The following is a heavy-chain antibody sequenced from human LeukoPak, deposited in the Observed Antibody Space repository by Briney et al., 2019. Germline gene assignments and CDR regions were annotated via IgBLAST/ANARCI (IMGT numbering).Heavy chain of an antibody. CDR1: GGTFSSYA. V-gene: IGHV1-69*05. CDR2: IIPIFGTA. D-gene: IGHD3-22*01. CDR3: ARVKHTYYYDSSGYLD. Sequence: SVKVSCKASGGTFSSYAISWVRQAPGQGLEWMGGIIPIFGTANYAQKLQGRVTITTDASTSTAYMELSSLRSGDTAVYYCARVKHTYYYDSSGYLDWGEGTLVTVSS. J-gene: IGHJ4*02.